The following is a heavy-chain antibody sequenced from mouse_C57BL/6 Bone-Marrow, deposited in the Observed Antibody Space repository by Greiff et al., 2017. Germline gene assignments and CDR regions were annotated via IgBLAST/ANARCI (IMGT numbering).Heavy chain of an antibody. V-gene: IGHV6-3*01. D-gene: IGHD5-1*01. J-gene: IGHJ3*01. Sequence: EVQLVESGGGLVQPGGSMKLSCVASGFTFSNYWMNWVRQSPGKGLEWVAQIRLKSDNSATNYADSVKGRFTISRDDYKSSVHLPMNNLRAEDTGSYYCNPTYLFAYWGQGTLVTVSA. CDR1: GFTFSNYW. CDR2: IRLKSDNSAT. CDR3: NPTYLFAY.